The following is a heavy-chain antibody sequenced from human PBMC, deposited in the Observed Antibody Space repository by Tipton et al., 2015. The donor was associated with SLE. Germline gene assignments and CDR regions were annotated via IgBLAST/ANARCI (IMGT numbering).Heavy chain of an antibody. V-gene: IGHV3-74*01. CDR3: ARGPTYYDGSGTYYMGLDY. CDR2: INNDGSRI. CDR1: GFTFSDYW. Sequence: SLRLSCAASGFTFSDYWMHWVRQAPGKGLVWVSRINNDGSRIDYADFVNDRFTISRDNAKNTMDLQMNSLRAEDTAVYYCARGPTYYDGSGTYYMGLDYWGQGTLVTVSS. D-gene: IGHD3-10*01. J-gene: IGHJ4*02.